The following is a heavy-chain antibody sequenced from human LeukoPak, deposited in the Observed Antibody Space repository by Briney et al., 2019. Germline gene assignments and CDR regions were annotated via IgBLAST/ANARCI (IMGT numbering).Heavy chain of an antibody. CDR1: GYTFTGYY. J-gene: IGHJ3*02. Sequence: ASMKVSCKASGYTFTGYYMHWVRQAPGQGLEWMGWINPNSGGTNYAQKFQGWVTMTRDTSISTAYMELSRLRSDDTAVYYCARAYTPTDDAFDIWGQGTMVTVSS. D-gene: IGHD4-17*01. CDR3: ARAYTPTDDAFDI. V-gene: IGHV1-2*04. CDR2: INPNSGGT.